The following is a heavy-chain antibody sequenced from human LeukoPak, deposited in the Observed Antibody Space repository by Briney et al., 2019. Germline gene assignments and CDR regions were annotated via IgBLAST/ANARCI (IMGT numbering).Heavy chain of an antibody. D-gene: IGHD3-22*01. CDR2: INWNGGST. CDR3: ARDYDSSGYSDAFDI. V-gene: IGHV3-20*04. CDR1: GFPFDDYG. Sequence: GSLRLSCAASGFPFDDYGMSWVRQAPGKGLEWVSGINWNGGSTGYADSVKGRFTISRDNAKNSLYLQMNSLRAEDTALYYCARDYDSSGYSDAFDIWGQGTMVTVSS. J-gene: IGHJ3*02.